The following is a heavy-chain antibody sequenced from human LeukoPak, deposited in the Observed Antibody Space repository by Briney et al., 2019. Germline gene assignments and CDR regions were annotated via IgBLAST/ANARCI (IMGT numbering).Heavy chain of an antibody. CDR1: GYTFTSYD. J-gene: IGHJ6*02. CDR2: MNPNSGNT. D-gene: IGHD3-10*01. V-gene: IGHV1-8*01. Sequence: ASVKVSCKASGYTFTSYDINWVRQATGRGLEWMGWMNPNSGNTGYAQKFQGRVTMTRNTSISTAYMELSSLRSEDTAVYYCASPYGSGSYQYYGMDVWGQGTTVTVSS. CDR3: ASPYGSGSYQYYGMDV.